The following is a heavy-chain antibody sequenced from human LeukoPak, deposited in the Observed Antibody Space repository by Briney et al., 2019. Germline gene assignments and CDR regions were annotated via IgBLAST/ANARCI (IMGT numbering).Heavy chain of an antibody. V-gene: IGHV4-34*01. D-gene: IGHD3-16*01. CDR3: ARDGGTRLGFDP. Sequence: SETLSLTCAMHSESSGGDDWTWIRQPPGKGLEWIGEVSPGGSTRYNPSLRSRVTISLDTSRRRFSLRLSSVTAADTGVYYCARDGGTRLGFDPWGRGTLVTVSS. CDR2: VSPGGST. CDR1: SESSGGDD. J-gene: IGHJ5*02.